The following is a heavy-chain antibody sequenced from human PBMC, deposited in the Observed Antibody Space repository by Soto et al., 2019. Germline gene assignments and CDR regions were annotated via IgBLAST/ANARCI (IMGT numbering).Heavy chain of an antibody. CDR1: GYTFTSYG. J-gene: IGHJ4*02. CDR3: ARAPPYTLIAVAGTTLDY. D-gene: IGHD6-19*01. CDR2: ISAYNGNT. V-gene: IGHV1-18*01. Sequence: QVQLVQSGAEVKKPGASVKVSCKASGYTFTSYGTSWVRQAPGQGLEWMGWISAYNGNTNYAQKLQGRVTMTTDTSTSTAYMELRSLRSDDTAVYYCARAPPYTLIAVAGTTLDYWGQGTLVTVSS.